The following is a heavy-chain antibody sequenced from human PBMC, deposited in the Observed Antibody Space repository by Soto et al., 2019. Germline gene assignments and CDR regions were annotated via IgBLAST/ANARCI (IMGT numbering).Heavy chain of an antibody. Sequence: EVQLVESGGGLVQPGRSLRLSCAASGFTFDDYAMHWVRQAPGKGLEWVSGISWNSGSIGYADSVEGRFTISRDNAKNCLYLQMNSLRAEDTALYDGAKDIGWDLRLFAYWGQGTLVTVSS. J-gene: IGHJ4*02. CDR2: ISWNSGSI. CDR1: GFTFDDYA. CDR3: AKDIGWDLRLFAY. V-gene: IGHV3-9*01. D-gene: IGHD1-26*01.